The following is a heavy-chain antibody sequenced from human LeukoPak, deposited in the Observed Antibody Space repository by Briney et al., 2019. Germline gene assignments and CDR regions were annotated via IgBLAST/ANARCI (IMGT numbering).Heavy chain of an antibody. V-gene: IGHV1-18*04. CDR3: AREYCSTTRCYMADY. CDR2: ISGYNGNT. J-gene: IGHJ4*02. Sequence: ASVKVSCKTSGYTFTGYYMHWVRQAPGQGLEWMGWISGYNGNTNYAQKLQGRVTMTTDTSTSTAYMELRSLRSDDTAVYYCAREYCSTTRCYMADYWGQGTLVTVPS. CDR1: GYTFTGYY. D-gene: IGHD2-2*01.